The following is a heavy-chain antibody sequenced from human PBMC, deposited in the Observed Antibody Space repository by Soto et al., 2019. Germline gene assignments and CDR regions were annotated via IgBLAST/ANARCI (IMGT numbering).Heavy chain of an antibody. CDR3: ARDSVYVGYYGMDV. V-gene: IGHV3-30-3*01. J-gene: IGHJ6*02. D-gene: IGHD1-26*01. CDR2: ISYDGSNK. Sequence: QVQLVESGGGVVQPGRSLRLSCAASGFTFSSYAMHWVRQAPGKGLEWVAVISYDGSNKYYADSVKGRFTISRDNSKNTLYLQMNSLRAEDTAVYYCARDSVYVGYYGMDVWGQGTTVTVSS. CDR1: GFTFSSYA.